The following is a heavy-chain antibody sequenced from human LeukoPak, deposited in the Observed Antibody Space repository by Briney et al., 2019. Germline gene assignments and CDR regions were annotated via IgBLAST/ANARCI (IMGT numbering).Heavy chain of an antibody. Sequence: PGGSLRLSCAASGFTFSSYAMSWVRQAPGKGLEWVSVLIGSSGSTDCADSVKGRFTISRDKSKNTLFLQMNSLRAEDTAIYFCAKGAYDYIEMGYFDSWGQGTLVTVSS. CDR1: GFTFSSYA. CDR2: LIGSSGST. D-gene: IGHD5-12*01. CDR3: AKGAYDYIEMGYFDS. V-gene: IGHV3-23*01. J-gene: IGHJ4*02.